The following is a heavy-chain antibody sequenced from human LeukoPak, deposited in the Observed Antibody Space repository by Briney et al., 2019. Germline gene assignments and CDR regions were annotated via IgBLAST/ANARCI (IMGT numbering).Heavy chain of an antibody. Sequence: ASVKVSCKASGYTFTGYYMHWVRQAPGQGRAGMGWINPNSGGTNYAQKFQGRVTMTRDTSISTAYMELSRLRSDDTAVYYCARDVTGTTALNWFDPWGQGTLVTVSS. CDR1: GYTFTGYY. CDR2: INPNSGGT. CDR3: ARDVTGTTALNWFDP. V-gene: IGHV1-2*02. J-gene: IGHJ5*02. D-gene: IGHD1-20*01.